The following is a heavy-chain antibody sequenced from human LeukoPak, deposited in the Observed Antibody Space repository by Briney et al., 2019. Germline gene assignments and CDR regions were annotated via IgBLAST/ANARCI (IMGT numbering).Heavy chain of an antibody. Sequence: GGSLRLSCAASGFTFSDYAVHWVRQAPGKGLEWVAVISYDGSNTSYADSVKGRFTISRDNSKNTLYLQMNSLRTEDTAVYYCASNWASLCSVRSCYPDYWGQGTLVIVSS. CDR1: GFTFSDYA. J-gene: IGHJ4*02. CDR2: ISYDGSNT. D-gene: IGHD3-10*01. V-gene: IGHV3-30-3*01. CDR3: ASNWASLCSVRSCYPDY.